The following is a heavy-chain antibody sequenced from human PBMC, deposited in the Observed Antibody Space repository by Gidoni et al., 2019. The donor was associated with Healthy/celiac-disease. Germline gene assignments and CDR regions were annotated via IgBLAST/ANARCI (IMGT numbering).Heavy chain of an antibody. V-gene: IGHV3-23*01. CDR3: AKDVGGSEWFDP. CDR1: GFTFSSSA. Sequence: EVQPLESGGGLVQPGGSLRRSCEASGFTFSSSAMSRVRQAPGKGLEWVSAISGSGGSTYYADSVKGRFTISRDNSKNTLYLQMNSLRAEDTAVYYCAKDVGGSEWFDPWGQGTLVTVSS. D-gene: IGHD3-16*01. J-gene: IGHJ5*02. CDR2: ISGSGGST.